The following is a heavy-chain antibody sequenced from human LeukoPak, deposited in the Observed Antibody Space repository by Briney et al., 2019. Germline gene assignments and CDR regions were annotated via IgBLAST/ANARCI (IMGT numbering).Heavy chain of an antibody. V-gene: IGHV3-21*01. J-gene: IGHJ4*02. CDR3: ARDGSSSEDFDY. CDR1: GFTFSSYG. CDR2: ISSSSSYI. Sequence: AGGSLRLSCAASGFTFSSYGMNWVRQAPGKGLEWVSSISSSSSYIYYADSVKGRFTISRDNAKNSLYLQMNSLRAEDTAVYYCARDGSSSEDFDYWGQGTLVTVSS. D-gene: IGHD6-6*01.